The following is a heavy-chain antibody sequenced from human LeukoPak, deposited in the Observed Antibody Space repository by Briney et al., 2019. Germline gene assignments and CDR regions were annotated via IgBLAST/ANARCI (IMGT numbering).Heavy chain of an antibody. CDR3: ARDRDSSGWNAFDI. V-gene: IGHV3-53*01. J-gene: IGHJ3*02. CDR1: GFTVSSNY. CDR2: IYSGGST. Sequence: GGPLRLSCAASGFTVSSNYMSWVRQAPGKGLEWVSVIYSGGSTYYADSVKGRFTISRDNSKNTLYLQMNSLRAEDTAVYYCARDRDSSGWNAFDIWGQGTMVTVSS. D-gene: IGHD6-19*01.